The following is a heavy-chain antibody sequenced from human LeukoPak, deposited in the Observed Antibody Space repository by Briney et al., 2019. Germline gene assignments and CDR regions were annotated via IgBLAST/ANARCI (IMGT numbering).Heavy chain of an antibody. CDR3: ATARDRNSVYSSFDY. V-gene: IGHV1-2*02. D-gene: IGHD5/OR15-5a*01. CDR1: GYTFTGYY. CDR2: INPNSGGT. J-gene: IGHJ4*02. Sequence: GASVTVSCKASGYTFTGYYIHWVRQAPGQGLEWMGWINPNSGGTNYAQNFQGRVTMTRDTSISTAYMELTSLRSDDTAVYYCATARDRNSVYSSFDYWGQGTLVTVSS.